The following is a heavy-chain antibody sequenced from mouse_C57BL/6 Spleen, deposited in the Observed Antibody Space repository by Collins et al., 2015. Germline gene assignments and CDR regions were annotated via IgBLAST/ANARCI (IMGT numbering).Heavy chain of an antibody. Sequence: DVQLQESGPGLVKPSQSLSLTCTVTGYSITSDYAWNWIRQFPGNKLEWMGYISYSGSTSYNPSLKSRISITRDTSKNQFFLQLNSVTTEDTATYYCARAPITTVRYFDVWGAGTTVTVSS. D-gene: IGHD1-1*01. CDR3: ARAPITTVRYFDV. V-gene: IGHV3-2*02. CDR1: GYSITSDYA. J-gene: IGHJ1*01. CDR2: ISYSGST.